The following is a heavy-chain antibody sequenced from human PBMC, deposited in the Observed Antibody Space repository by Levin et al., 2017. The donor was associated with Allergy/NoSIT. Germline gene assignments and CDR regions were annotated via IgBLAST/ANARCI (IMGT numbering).Heavy chain of an antibody. CDR1: GASISSSSW. J-gene: IGHJ4*02. CDR2: IYHDGTT. Sequence: PSETLSLTCAVSGASISSSSWWCWVRQAPGQGLEWIGEIYHDGTTHHNPSLKSRVTMSVDKSKNHFSLNVSSVTAADTAVYFCARVAVAGGFYFDHWGQGTLVSVSS. V-gene: IGHV4-4*02. D-gene: IGHD6-19*01. CDR3: ARVAVAGGFYFDH.